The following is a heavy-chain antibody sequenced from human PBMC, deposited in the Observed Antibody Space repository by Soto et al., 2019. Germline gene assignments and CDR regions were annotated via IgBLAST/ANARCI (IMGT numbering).Heavy chain of an antibody. CDR3: ARERYQVISDGMDV. J-gene: IGHJ6*02. V-gene: IGHV1-2*02. CDR1: GYTFTGYY. Sequence: GASVKVSCKASGYTFTGYYIHWVREAPGQGLEWMGWINPQTGGTSYAQKFQGRVTLSRDTSTNTAYLELSRLRLDDAAVHFCARERYQVISDGMDVWGQGTTVTVSS. CDR2: INPQTGGT. D-gene: IGHD2-2*01.